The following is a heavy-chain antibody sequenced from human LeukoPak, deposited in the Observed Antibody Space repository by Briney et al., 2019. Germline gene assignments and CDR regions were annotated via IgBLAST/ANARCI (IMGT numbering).Heavy chain of an antibody. CDR2: IYYSGST. CDR3: ARVREYSYGLFDY. V-gene: IGHV4-39*07. Sequence: SETLSLTCTVSGGSISSSSYYWGWIRQPPGKGLEWIGSIYYSGSTYYNPSLKSRVTISVDTSKNQFSLKLSSVTAADTAVYYCARVREYSYGLFDYWGQGTLVTVSS. CDR1: GGSISSSSYY. J-gene: IGHJ4*02. D-gene: IGHD5-18*01.